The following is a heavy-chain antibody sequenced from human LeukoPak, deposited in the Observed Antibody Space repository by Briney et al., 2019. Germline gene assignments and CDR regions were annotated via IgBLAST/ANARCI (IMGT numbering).Heavy chain of an antibody. CDR2: IIPIFGTA. CDR3: GGGSGSYGDAFDI. V-gene: IGHV1-69*05. D-gene: IGHD3-10*01. J-gene: IGHJ3*02. CDR1: GGTFSSYA. Sequence: AASVKVSCKASGGTFSSYAISWVQQAPGQGLEWMGRIIPIFGTANYAQKFQGRVTITTDESTSTAYMELSSLRSEDTAVYYCGGGSGSYGDAFDIWGQGTMVTVSS.